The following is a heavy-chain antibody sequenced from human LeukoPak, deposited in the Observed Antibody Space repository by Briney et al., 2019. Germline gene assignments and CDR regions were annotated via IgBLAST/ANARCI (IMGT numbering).Heavy chain of an antibody. CDR2: INHSGST. Sequence: SETLSLTCTVSGGSISSSSDYWGWIRQPPGKGLEWIGEINHSGSTNYNPSLKSRVTISVDTSKNQFSLKLSSVTAADTAVYYCARVVNRYYDFWSGYGYFDYWGQGTLVTVSS. CDR1: GGSISSSSDY. CDR3: ARVVNRYYDFWSGYGYFDY. V-gene: IGHV4-39*07. J-gene: IGHJ4*02. D-gene: IGHD3-3*01.